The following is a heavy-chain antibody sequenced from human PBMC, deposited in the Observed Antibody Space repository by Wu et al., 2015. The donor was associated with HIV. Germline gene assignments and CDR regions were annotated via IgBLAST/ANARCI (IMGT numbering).Heavy chain of an antibody. CDR2: IIPMYGST. J-gene: IGHJ4*02. V-gene: IGHV1-69*05. CDR3: ARSHKWLRLRYDGNFDY. Sequence: QVQLVQSGAEVKKPESSVKVSCKASGGTFSNHAISWVRQAPGQGLEWMGRIIPMYGSTNYAQKYQGRVTMTRTTSINTTYMTLNRLTSDDTAVYFCARSHKWLRLRYDGNFDYWGQGTLVTVSS. D-gene: IGHD5-12*01. CDR1: GGTFSNHA.